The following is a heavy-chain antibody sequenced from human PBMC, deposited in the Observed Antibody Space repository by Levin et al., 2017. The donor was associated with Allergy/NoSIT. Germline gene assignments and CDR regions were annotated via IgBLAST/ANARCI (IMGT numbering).Heavy chain of an antibody. Sequence: PSETLSLTCTVSGGSVSSGSYYWSWIRQPPGKGLEWIGYIYYSGSTNYNPSLKSRVTISVDTSKNQFSLKLSSVTAADTAVYYCALGYCSSTSCYAFDYWGQGTLVTVSS. V-gene: IGHV4-61*01. CDR2: IYYSGST. CDR3: ALGYCSSTSCYAFDY. CDR1: GGSVSSGSYY. D-gene: IGHD2-2*01. J-gene: IGHJ4*02.